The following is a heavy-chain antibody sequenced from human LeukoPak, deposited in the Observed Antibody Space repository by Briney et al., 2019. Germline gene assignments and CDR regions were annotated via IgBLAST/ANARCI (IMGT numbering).Heavy chain of an antibody. CDR3: ARALATTNYFDF. Sequence: PSQTLSLTCTVSGDSISSGDYYWSWVRQPPGKGLEWIGYIYHDGDTYYNPSLKSRTTMSVDTSKNHFSLKLTSVTAADTAMYYCARALATTNYFDFWGQGALVTVSS. J-gene: IGHJ4*02. CDR1: GDSISSGDYY. V-gene: IGHV4-30-4*01. D-gene: IGHD5-12*01. CDR2: IYHDGDT.